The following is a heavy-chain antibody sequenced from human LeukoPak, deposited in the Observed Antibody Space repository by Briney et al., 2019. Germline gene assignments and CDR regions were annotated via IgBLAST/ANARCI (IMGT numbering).Heavy chain of an antibody. CDR2: ISAYDGNT. CDR3: ARVGRRFGVVILAWYFDY. D-gene: IGHD3-3*01. V-gene: IGHV1-18*01. CDR1: GYTFTSYG. J-gene: IGHJ4*02. Sequence: ASVKVSCKASGYTFTSYGISWVRQAPGQGLEWMGWISAYDGNTNYAQKLQGRVTTTTDTSTSTAYMELRSLRSDDTAVYYCARVGRRFGVVILAWYFDYWGQGTLVTVSS.